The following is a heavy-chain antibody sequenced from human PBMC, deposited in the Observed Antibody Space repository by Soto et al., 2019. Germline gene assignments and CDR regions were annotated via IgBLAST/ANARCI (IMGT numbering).Heavy chain of an antibody. CDR3: AREGITIFGVVIMPGDYYGMDV. J-gene: IGHJ6*02. V-gene: IGHV3-21*01. CDR1: GFTFSSYS. Sequence: PGGSLRLSCAASGFTFSSYSMNWVRQAPGKGLEWVSSISSSSSYIYYADSVKGRFTISRDNAKNSPYLQMNSLRAEDTAVYYCAREGITIFGVVIMPGDYYGMDVWGQGTTVTVSS. CDR2: ISSSSSYI. D-gene: IGHD3-3*01.